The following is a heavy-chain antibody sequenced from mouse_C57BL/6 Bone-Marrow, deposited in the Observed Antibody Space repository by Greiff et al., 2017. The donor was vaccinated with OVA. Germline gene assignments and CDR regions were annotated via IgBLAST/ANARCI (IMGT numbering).Heavy chain of an antibody. Sequence: EVMLVESGGDLVKPGGSLKLSCAASGFTFSSYGMSWVRQTPDKRLEWVATISSGGSYTYYTDSVKGRFTISRDNAENTLYLHMSSLKSVDTTMYYCARQLTGVYWGQGTSVTVSS. CDR1: GFTFSSYG. V-gene: IGHV5-6*01. J-gene: IGHJ4*01. CDR3: ARQLTGVY. CDR2: ISSGGSYT.